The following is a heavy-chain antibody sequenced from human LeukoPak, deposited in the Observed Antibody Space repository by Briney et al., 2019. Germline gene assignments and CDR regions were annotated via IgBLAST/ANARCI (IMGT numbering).Heavy chain of an antibody. Sequence: GGSLRLSCAASEFSVGSNYMTWVRQAPGKGLEWVSLIYSGGSTYYADSVKGRFTISRDNSKNTLYLQMNSLRSDDTAVYYCARGHFYFDYWGQGTLVTVSS. V-gene: IGHV3-53*05. CDR3: ARGHFYFDY. J-gene: IGHJ4*02. D-gene: IGHD3-3*02. CDR1: EFSVGSNY. CDR2: IYSGGST.